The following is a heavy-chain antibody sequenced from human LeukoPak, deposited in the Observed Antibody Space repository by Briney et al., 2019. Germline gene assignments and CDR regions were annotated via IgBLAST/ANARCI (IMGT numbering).Heavy chain of an antibody. CDR2: ISSDGSST. J-gene: IGHJ4*02. V-gene: IGHV3-74*01. CDR1: GFTFSNYW. CDR3: ASLVTGILGIDY. D-gene: IGHD2-21*02. Sequence: GGSLRLSCAASGFTFSNYWMHWVRQAPGKGLVWVSRISSDGSSTSYADSVKGRFTISRDNAKNTLYLQMNSLRAEDTAVYYCASLVTGILGIDYWGQGTLVTVSS.